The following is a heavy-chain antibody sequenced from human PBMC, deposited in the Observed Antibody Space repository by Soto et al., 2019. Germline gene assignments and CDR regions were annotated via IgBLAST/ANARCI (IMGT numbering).Heavy chain of an antibody. V-gene: IGHV4-59*01. D-gene: IGHD2-2*02. CDR2: IYYSRST. Sequence: SETLSLTCTVSGGPISSSYWSWIRQPPGKELEWIGYIYYSRSTNYNPSLKSRDNISVDTSKTQFSLKLSSVTAADTAMYYCARDRYCGGISCFTDAFDIWGQGTMVTVS. CDR1: GGPISSSY. J-gene: IGHJ3*02. CDR3: ARDRYCGGISCFTDAFDI.